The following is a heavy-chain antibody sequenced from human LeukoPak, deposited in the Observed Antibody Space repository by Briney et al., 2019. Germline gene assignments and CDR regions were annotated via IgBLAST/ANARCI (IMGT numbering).Heavy chain of an antibody. D-gene: IGHD3-22*01. CDR3: ARAPYYYDSSGYYNYFDY. CDR1: GGTFSSYA. CDR2: IIPIFGTA. V-gene: IGHV1-69*05. J-gene: IGHJ4*02. Sequence: GASAKVSCKASGGTFSSYAISWVRQAPGQGLEWMGGIIPIFGTANYAQKFQGRVTITTDESTSTAYMELSSLRSEDTAVYYCARAPYYYDSSGYYNYFDYWGQGTLVTVSS.